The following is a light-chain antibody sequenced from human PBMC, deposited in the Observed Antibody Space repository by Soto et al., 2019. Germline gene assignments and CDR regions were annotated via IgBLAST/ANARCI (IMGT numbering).Light chain of an antibody. V-gene: IGKV3-15*01. CDR1: QSISSN. CDR3: QQYNAWPRT. J-gene: IGKJ1*01. CDR2: DAS. Sequence: EIVMTQSPATLSVSPGERATLSCRASQSISSNLAWYQQTPGQAPRLLIFDASTRATGIPARFSGSGYGKEFTLTITSLQSEDVAVYYGQQYNAWPRTFGQGTKVDIK.